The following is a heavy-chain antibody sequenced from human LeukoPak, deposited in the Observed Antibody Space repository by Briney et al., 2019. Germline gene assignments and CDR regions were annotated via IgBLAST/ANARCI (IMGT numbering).Heavy chain of an antibody. CDR3: AKDETFYDFWSGHYFFDY. Sequence: GGSLRLSCAASGFTFSDYYMSWIRQAPGKGLEWVSAITATGRNTYYADSVKGRFTISRDNSKNTLYLQMNSLRAEDTAVYYCAKDETFYDFWSGHYFFDYWGQGTLVTVSS. CDR1: GFTFSDYY. V-gene: IGHV3-23*01. J-gene: IGHJ4*02. D-gene: IGHD3-3*01. CDR2: ITATGRNT.